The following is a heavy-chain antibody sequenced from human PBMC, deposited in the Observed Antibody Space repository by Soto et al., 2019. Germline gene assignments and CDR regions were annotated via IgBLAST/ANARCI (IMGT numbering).Heavy chain of an antibody. V-gene: IGHV1-18*01. Sequence: ASVKVSCKASGYTFTSYGISWVRQAPGQGLEWMGWISAYNGNTNYAQKLQGRVTMTTDTSTSTAYMEPRSLRSDDTAVYYCARGREQQLVRQGFYYYYYGMDVWGQGTTVTVSS. CDR1: GYTFTSYG. CDR2: ISAYNGNT. J-gene: IGHJ6*02. D-gene: IGHD6-13*01. CDR3: ARGREQQLVRQGFYYYYYGMDV.